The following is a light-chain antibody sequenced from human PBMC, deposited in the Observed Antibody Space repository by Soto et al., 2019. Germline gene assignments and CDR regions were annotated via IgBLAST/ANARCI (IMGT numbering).Light chain of an antibody. CDR2: GNT. CDR3: QSYDRSLSVVV. CDR1: SSNIGAGYD. Sequence: QSVLTQPPSLSGAPGQRITISCTGSSSNIGAGYDVHWYQQLPGTAPKLLIYGNTNRPSGVPDRFSGSKSGTSASLAITGLQAEDEAHYYCQSYDRSLSVVVFGGGTKLTVL. V-gene: IGLV1-40*01. J-gene: IGLJ3*02.